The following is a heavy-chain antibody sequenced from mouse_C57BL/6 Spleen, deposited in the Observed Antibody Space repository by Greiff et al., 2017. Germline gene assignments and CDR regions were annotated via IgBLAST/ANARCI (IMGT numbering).Heavy chain of an antibody. J-gene: IGHJ4*01. V-gene: IGHV5-4*03. CDR3: ARGGYDYDVDYAMDY. CDR1: GFTFSSYA. CDR2: ISDGGSYT. Sequence: EVKVVESGGGLVKPGGSLKLSCAASGFTFSSYAMSWVRQTPEKRLEWVATISDGGSYTYYPDNVKGRFTISRDNAKNNLYLQMSHLKSEDTAMYYCARGGYDYDVDYAMDYWGQGTSVTVSS. D-gene: IGHD2-4*01.